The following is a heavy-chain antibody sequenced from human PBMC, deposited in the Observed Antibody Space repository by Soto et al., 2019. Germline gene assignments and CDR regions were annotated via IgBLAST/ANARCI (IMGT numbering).Heavy chain of an antibody. CDR2: IIPIFGTA. Sequence: QVQLVQSGAEVKKPGSSVKVSCKASGGTFSSYAISWVRQAPGQGLEWMGGIIPIFGTANYAQKFQGRVRIAADESTSTAYMELSSLRSEDTAGYDCAREGGQQLAFDYWGQGTLVTVSS. CDR3: AREGGQQLAFDY. J-gene: IGHJ4*02. CDR1: GGTFSSYA. V-gene: IGHV1-69*12. D-gene: IGHD6-13*01.